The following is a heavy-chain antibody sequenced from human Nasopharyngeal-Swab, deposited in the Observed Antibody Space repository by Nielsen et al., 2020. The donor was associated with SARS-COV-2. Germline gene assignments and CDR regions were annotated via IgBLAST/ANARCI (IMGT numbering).Heavy chain of an antibody. Sequence: WIRQPPGKGLEWVGFIRSKAYGGTTEYAASVKGRFTISRDDSKSIAYLQMNSLKTEDTAVYYCTRDYFGYYDILTGYSTHYYYYYGMDVWGQGTTVSLL. V-gene: IGHV3-49*02. D-gene: IGHD3-9*01. CDR2: IRSKAYGGTT. J-gene: IGHJ6*02. CDR3: TRDYFGYYDILTGYSTHYYYYYGMDV.